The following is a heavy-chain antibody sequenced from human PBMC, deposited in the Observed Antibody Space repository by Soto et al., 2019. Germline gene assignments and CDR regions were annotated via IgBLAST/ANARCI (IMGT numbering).Heavy chain of an antibody. CDR3: DRGSYYYDSSGYSHY. D-gene: IGHD3-22*01. Sequence: PPGKGLEWIGYIYYSGSTYYNPSLKSRVTISVDTSKNQFSLKLSSVTAADTAVYYCDRGSYYYDSSGYSHYWGQGTLVIVSS. V-gene: IGHV4-30-4*01. CDR2: IYYSGST. J-gene: IGHJ4*02.